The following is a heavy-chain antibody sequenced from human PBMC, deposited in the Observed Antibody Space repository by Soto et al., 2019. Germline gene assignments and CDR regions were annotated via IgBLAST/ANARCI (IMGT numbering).Heavy chain of an antibody. CDR1: GFPFDNYA. CDR3: AKDTGPN. CDR2: ISWNSNTI. V-gene: IGHV3-9*01. J-gene: IGHJ4*02. Sequence: PGGSLGLSCAASGFPFDNYAMHWVRQAPGKGLEWVSGISWNSNTIAYADSVKGRFTISRDNAKNSLYLQMNSLRAEDTAFYYCAKDTGPNWGQGTLVTVSS.